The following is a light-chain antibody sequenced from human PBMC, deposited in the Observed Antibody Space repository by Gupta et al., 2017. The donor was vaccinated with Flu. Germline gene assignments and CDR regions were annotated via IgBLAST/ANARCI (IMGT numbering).Light chain of an antibody. CDR1: QPINTY. CDR2: AAS. V-gene: IGKV1-39*01. Sequence: DIQMTQSPSSLSASVGDGVSITCRASQPINTYLNWYRQRPGKAPELLMFAASTLQSGVPSRFSGSASGTDFTLTITNVQPEDSAIYYCQQVYNTPLTFGGGTKIEI. CDR3: QQVYNTPLT. J-gene: IGKJ4*01.